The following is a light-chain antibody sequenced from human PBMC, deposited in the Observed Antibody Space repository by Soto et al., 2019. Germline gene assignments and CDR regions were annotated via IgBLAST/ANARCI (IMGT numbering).Light chain of an antibody. Sequence: QSALAQPASVSGSFGQSITISCSGPNTDLGVYGYVSWYQHHPGKAPKLLIYDVNNRPSGISDRFSGSKSGDTASLTISGLQDEDEADYFCFSKISGFVYGFGTGTKVTVL. CDR1: NTDLGVYGY. CDR2: DVN. J-gene: IGLJ1*01. CDR3: FSKISGFVYG. V-gene: IGLV2-14*01.